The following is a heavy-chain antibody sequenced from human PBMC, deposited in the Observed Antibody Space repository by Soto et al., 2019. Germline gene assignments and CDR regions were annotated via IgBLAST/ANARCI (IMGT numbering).Heavy chain of an antibody. CDR3: AKDRMGAGVRGYFDY. D-gene: IGHD3-10*01. Sequence: QVQLVESGGGVVQPGRSLRLSCAASGFTFSSYGMHWVRQAPGKGLEWVAVIIYDGSTKYYADSVKGRVTISRDNSKSTLYLQMTSLRAEDTAVYYCAKDRMGAGVRGYFDYWGQGTLVTVSS. V-gene: IGHV3-30*18. CDR1: GFTFSSYG. J-gene: IGHJ4*02. CDR2: IIYDGSTK.